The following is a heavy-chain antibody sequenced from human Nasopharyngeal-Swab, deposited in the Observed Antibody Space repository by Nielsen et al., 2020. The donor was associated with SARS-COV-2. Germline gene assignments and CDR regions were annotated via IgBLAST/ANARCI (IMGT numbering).Heavy chain of an antibody. CDR3: ARYCSTTSCPRGFDY. D-gene: IGHD2-2*01. CDR2: IKQSGSGQ. Sequence: GESLKISCAASQFTFSSYAMSCVRQAPGKGLEWVAHIKQSGSGQYYVDSVKGRFTISRDNAKNSLSLQMNSLRAEDTAVYYCARYCSTTSCPRGFDYWGQGTLVTVSS. CDR1: QFTFSSYA. V-gene: IGHV3-7*01. J-gene: IGHJ4*02.